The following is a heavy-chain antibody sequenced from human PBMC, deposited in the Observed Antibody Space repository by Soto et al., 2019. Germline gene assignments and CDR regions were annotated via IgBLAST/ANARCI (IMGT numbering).Heavy chain of an antibody. V-gene: IGHV3-21*01. J-gene: IGHJ4*02. CDR3: ARATAAWRYDSSGF. Sequence: EVQLVESGGGLVKPGGSLRLSCAASGFTFSSYSMNWVRQAPGKGLEWVSSISSSSSYIYYADSVKGRFTISRDNAKNSMYLQMNSLRDEDTAVYYCARATAAWRYDSSGFWGQGTLVTVSS. CDR1: GFTFSSYS. CDR2: ISSSSSYI. D-gene: IGHD3-22*01.